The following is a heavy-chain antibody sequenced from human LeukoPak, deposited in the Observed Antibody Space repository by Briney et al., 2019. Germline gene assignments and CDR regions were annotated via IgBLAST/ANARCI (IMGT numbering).Heavy chain of an antibody. J-gene: IGHJ4*02. CDR1: GFAFSTYP. V-gene: IGHV3-30*04. CDR2: ISYDGSNK. D-gene: IGHD4-17*01. Sequence: GGSLRLSCAASGFAFSTYPVHWVRQAPGKGLEWVAVISYDGSNKYYADSLKGRFTISIDNSKNTLYLQMNSLGAEDTAIYYCASRHYDFGYYWGQGTLVTVSS. CDR3: ASRHYDFGYY.